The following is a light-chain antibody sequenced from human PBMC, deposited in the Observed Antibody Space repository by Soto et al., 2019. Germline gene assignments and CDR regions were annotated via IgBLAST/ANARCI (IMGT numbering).Light chain of an antibody. CDR2: DAS. Sequence: DIQMTQSPSTLSASVGDRVTITCRASQSISSWLAWYQQKPGKAPKLLIYDASSLESGVPSRFSVSGSGTEFTLTISSLQPDYFATYYCQQYNSYPWTFVQGTKVEIK. CDR3: QQYNSYPWT. CDR1: QSISSW. J-gene: IGKJ1*01. V-gene: IGKV1-5*01.